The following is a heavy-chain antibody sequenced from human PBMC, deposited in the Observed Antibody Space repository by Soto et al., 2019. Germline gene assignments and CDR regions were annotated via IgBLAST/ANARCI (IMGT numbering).Heavy chain of an antibody. V-gene: IGHV4-30-2*01. CDR3: ARAGPAYCGGDCPQAWFDP. Sequence: SETLSLTCAVSGGSISSGGYSWSWIRQPPGKGLEWIGYIYHSGSTYYSPSLKSRVTISVDRSKNQFSLKLSSVAAADTAVYYCARAGPAYCGGDCPQAWFDPWGQGTLVTVS. CDR1: GGSISSGGYS. CDR2: IYHSGST. D-gene: IGHD2-21*02. J-gene: IGHJ5*02.